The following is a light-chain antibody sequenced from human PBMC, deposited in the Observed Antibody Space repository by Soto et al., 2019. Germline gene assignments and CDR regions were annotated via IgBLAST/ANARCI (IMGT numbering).Light chain of an antibody. V-gene: IGKV3-20*01. J-gene: IGKJ4*01. Sequence: EIVLTQSPGTLSLSPGERATLSCRASQSLSSSYLAWYQQKPGQAPRLLIYGASSRATAIPDRFSGSGSGTDFTLTINRLEPEDFAVYYCQHFGISLTFGGGTKVDI. CDR1: QSLSSSY. CDR2: GAS. CDR3: QHFGISLT.